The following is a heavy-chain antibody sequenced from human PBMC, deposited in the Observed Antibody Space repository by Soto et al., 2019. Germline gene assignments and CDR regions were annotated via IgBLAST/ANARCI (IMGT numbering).Heavy chain of an antibody. Sequence: VGSLRLSCAASGFTFSSYAMSWVRQAPGKGLEWVSAISGSGGSTYYADSVRGRFTISRDNSKNTLYLQMNSLRAEDTAVYYCANRRAGYSSSWYMAHWGQGTLVTVSS. CDR3: ANRRAGYSSSWYMAH. D-gene: IGHD6-13*01. CDR2: ISGSGGST. J-gene: IGHJ4*02. V-gene: IGHV3-23*01. CDR1: GFTFSSYA.